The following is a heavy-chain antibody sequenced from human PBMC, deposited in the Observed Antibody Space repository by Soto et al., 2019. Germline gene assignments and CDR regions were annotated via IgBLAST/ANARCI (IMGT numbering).Heavy chain of an antibody. CDR2: INHSGST. D-gene: IGHD5-12*01. J-gene: IGHJ5*02. Sequence: PSETLSLPCAVYGGSFSGYYWSWIRQPPGKGPEWIGEINHSGSTNYNPSLKSRVTISVDTSKNQFSLKLSSVTAADTAVYSCARDPVATSTSPRRKGWFDPWGQGTLVAVPS. CDR3: ARDPVATSTSPRRKGWFDP. V-gene: IGHV4-34*01. CDR1: GGSFSGYY.